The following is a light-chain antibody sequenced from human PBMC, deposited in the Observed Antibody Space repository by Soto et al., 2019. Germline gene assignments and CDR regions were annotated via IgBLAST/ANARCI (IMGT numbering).Light chain of an antibody. CDR1: QSISTS. CDR3: QQLYSFPFP. Sequence: SQMTKNPSSLSATVGDRVTITCRARQSISTSLNWYQQKPGKAPKLLIYDASTLQGGVPSRFSGSGSGTEFTLTISSLLPEDFATYHCQQLYSFPFPFGQGGRPAI. J-gene: IGKJ5*01. V-gene: IGKV1-39*01. CDR2: DAS.